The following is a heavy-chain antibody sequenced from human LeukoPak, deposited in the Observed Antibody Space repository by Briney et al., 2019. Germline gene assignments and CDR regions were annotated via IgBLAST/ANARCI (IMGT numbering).Heavy chain of an antibody. J-gene: IGHJ4*02. CDR1: GFTFSSYA. CDR2: ISGSGGST. V-gene: IGHV3-23*01. CDR3: AKTSGYSSYYFDY. Sequence: GGSLRLPCAASGFTFSSYAMSWVRQAPGKGLEWVSAISGSGGSTYYADSVKGRFTISRDNSKNTLYLQMNSLRAEDTAVYYCAKTSGYSSYYFDYWGQGTLVTVSS. D-gene: IGHD4-23*01.